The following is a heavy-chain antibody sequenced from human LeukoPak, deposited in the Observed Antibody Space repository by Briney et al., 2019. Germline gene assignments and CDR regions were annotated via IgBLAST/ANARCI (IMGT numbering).Heavy chain of an antibody. Sequence: SETLSLTCAVYGGSFSGYYWSWIRQPPGKGLEWIGEINHSGSTNYNPSLKSRVTISVDTSKNQFSLKLSSVTAADTAVYYCAMGGGYSYGTFDYWGQGTLVTASS. V-gene: IGHV4-34*01. CDR3: AMGGGYSYGTFDY. CDR1: GGSFSGYY. CDR2: INHSGST. J-gene: IGHJ4*02. D-gene: IGHD5-18*01.